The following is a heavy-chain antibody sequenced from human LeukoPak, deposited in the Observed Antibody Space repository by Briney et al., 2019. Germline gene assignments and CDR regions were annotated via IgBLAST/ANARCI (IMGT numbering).Heavy chain of an antibody. CDR2: ISTSSSYT. V-gene: IGHV3-11*05. Sequence: PGGSLRLSCAASGFRVSNDYMSWIRQAPGKGLEWVSYISTSSSYTNYADSVKGRFTISRDNAKNSLYLQMNSLRAEDTAVYYCARDRYYASGSYNWFDPWGEGTLVTVSS. J-gene: IGHJ5*02. CDR1: GFRVSNDY. D-gene: IGHD3-10*01. CDR3: ARDRYYASGSYNWFDP.